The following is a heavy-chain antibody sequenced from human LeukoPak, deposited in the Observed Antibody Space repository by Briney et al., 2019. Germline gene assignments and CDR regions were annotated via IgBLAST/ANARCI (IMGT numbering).Heavy chain of an antibody. Sequence: SETLSLTCTVSGGSISSGGYYWSWIRQPAGKGLEWIGRIYTSGSTNYNPSLKSRVTMSVDTSKNQFSLKLSSVTAADTAVYYCARDPRGFRRQGIGGWFDPWGQGTLVTVSS. J-gene: IGHJ5*02. CDR3: ARDPRGFRRQGIGGWFDP. CDR2: IYTSGST. CDR1: GGSISSGGYY. D-gene: IGHD3-16*01. V-gene: IGHV4-61*02.